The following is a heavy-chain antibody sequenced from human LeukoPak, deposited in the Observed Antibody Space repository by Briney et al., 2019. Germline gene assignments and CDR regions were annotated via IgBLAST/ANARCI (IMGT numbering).Heavy chain of an antibody. D-gene: IGHD5/OR15-5a*01. CDR1: GYTFTGYY. CDR2: INPNSGGT. CDR3: ARAASWAVSFRPDY. J-gene: IGHJ4*02. Sequence: VASVKVSCKASGYTFTGYYIHWVRQAPGQGLEWMGWINPNSGGTHYAKKFQGRVTMTRDTSISTASIEVSRLRSDDTAVYYCARAASWAVSFRPDYWGQGTLVTVSS. V-gene: IGHV1-2*02.